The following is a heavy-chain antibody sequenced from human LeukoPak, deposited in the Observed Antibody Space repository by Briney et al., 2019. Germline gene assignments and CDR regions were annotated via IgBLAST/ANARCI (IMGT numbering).Heavy chain of an antibody. CDR1: GFTFSSYW. J-gene: IGHJ4*02. V-gene: IGHV3-48*04. CDR2: ITDTGTTI. Sequence: GGSLRLSCAASGFTFSSYWMSWVRQAPGKGLEWVAHITDTGTTIYYADSVRGRFTISRDNAKNSLYLQMDSLRAEDTAVYYCTILDAGIDFDYWGRGTPVTVSS. D-gene: IGHD3-3*01. CDR3: TILDAGIDFDY.